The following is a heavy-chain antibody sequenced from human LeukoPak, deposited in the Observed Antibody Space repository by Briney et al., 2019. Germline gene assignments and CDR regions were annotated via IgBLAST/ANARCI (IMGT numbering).Heavy chain of an antibody. CDR1: GFTFSSYG. V-gene: IGHV3-33*01. Sequence: GGSLRLSCAASGFTFSSYGMHWVRQAPGKGLEWVAVIWCDGSNKYYADSVKGRFTISRDNSKNTLYLQMNSLRAEDTAVYYCAREGMYYDILTGDYGMDVWGQGTTVTVSS. D-gene: IGHD3-9*01. J-gene: IGHJ6*02. CDR2: IWCDGSNK. CDR3: AREGMYYDILTGDYGMDV.